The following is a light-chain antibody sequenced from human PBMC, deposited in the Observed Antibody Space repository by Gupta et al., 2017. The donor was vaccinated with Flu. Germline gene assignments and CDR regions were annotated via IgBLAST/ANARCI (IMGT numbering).Light chain of an antibody. V-gene: IGKV1-5*03. CDR2: KAS. J-gene: IGKJ1*01. CDR3: QQYNSYQGT. Sequence: DIQMTQSPSTLSASVGDRVTITCRASQSISSWLAWYQQKPGKAPKLLIYKASSLESGVPSRFSGSGSGTEFTLTFSSLQPDDFATYYCQQYNSYQGTFGQGTKVEIK. CDR1: QSISSW.